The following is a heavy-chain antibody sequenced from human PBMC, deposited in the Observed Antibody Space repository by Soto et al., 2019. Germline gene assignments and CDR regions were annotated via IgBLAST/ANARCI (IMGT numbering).Heavy chain of an antibody. CDR2: IKQDGSEE. J-gene: IGHJ6*02. Sequence: EVQLVESGGGLVQPGGSLRLSCVDSGFTFSSYWMSWVRQAPVKGLEWVGNIKQDGSEENYVDSLKGRFTISRDNAKNSMYLEVNSGGAGDTVGYCCARRAATGRGCGVWVQGTTVVVSS. D-gene: IGHD6-13*01. V-gene: IGHV3-7*01. CDR3: ARRAATGRGCGV. CDR1: GFTFSSYW.